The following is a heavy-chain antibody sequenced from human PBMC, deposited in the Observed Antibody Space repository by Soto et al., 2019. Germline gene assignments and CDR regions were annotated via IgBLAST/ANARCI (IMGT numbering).Heavy chain of an antibody. CDR3: GRDLTSNANCIDP. V-gene: IGHV4-30-4*01. J-gene: IGHJ5*02. Sequence: TLSLTCSVSGDYIHVGGYYWTWIRQRPGKGLEWMGYIYYTGKTYYNPSLENRLTMSVDRSKNQFSLRLTSVTAADTAVYFCGRDLTSNANCIDPWGQGTLVTVSS. CDR2: IYYTGKT. D-gene: IGHD2-2*01. CDR1: GDYIHVGGYY.